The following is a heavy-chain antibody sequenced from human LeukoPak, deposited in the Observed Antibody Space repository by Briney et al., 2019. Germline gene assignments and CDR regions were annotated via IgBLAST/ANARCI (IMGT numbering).Heavy chain of an antibody. D-gene: IGHD2-15*01. CDR3: AKDRRSLLRFDY. CDR1: GFTFSSYG. CDR2: ISYDGSDK. V-gene: IGHV3-30*18. Sequence: SGGSLRLSCAASGFTFSSYGMHWVRQAPGKGLEWVAVISYDGSDKYYADSVKGRFTISRDNSKNTLYLQMNSLRAEDTAVYYCAKDRRSLLRFDYWGQGTLVTVSS. J-gene: IGHJ4*02.